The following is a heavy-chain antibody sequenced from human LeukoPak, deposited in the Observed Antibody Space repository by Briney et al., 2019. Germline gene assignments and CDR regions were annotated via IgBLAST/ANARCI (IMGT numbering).Heavy chain of an antibody. V-gene: IGHV1-18*01. D-gene: IGHD2-15*01. CDR2: ISAYNGNT. Sequence: ASVKVSCKASGYTFTSYGISWVRQAPGQGLEWMGWISAYNGNTNYAQKLQGRVTMTTDTSTSTAYMELRSLRSDDTAVYYCARGRAYCSGGSCPPYDAFDIWGQGTMVTVSS. J-gene: IGHJ3*02. CDR1: GYTFTSYG. CDR3: ARGRAYCSGGSCPPYDAFDI.